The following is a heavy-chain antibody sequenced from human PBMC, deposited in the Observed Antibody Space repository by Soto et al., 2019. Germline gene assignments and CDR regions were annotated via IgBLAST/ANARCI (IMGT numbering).Heavy chain of an antibody. V-gene: IGHV5-51*01. CDR2: MYPDDSDI. CDR1: GYSFSFYW. D-gene: IGHD3-22*01. J-gene: IGHJ3*02. Sequence: GESLKLSCKASGYSFSFYWIGWVRQMPGKGLEWMAIMYPDDSDIRYSPSFEAHVTISADKSTSTAFLQWSSLKASDTAMYYCATAYVYDFENSNYYRDAFDIWGQGTLVTVSS. CDR3: ATAYVYDFENSNYYRDAFDI.